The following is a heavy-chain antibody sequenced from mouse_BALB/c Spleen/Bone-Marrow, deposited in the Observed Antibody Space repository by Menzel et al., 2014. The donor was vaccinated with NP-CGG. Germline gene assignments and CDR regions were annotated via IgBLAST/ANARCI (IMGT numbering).Heavy chain of an antibody. CDR3: TRRLEYVVNY. J-gene: IGHJ4*01. D-gene: IGHD2-10*02. V-gene: IGHV1-37*01. Sequence: EVKLQESGPELVKPGASMKISCKASGYSFTGYTMNWVKQSHGKNLEWIGLINPYNGCTSYNQKFKDKARLTVDKSSSKAYTELLSLSSEESPIYYRTRRLEYVVNYWGEGTPATVSS. CDR2: INPYNGCT. CDR1: GYSFTGYT.